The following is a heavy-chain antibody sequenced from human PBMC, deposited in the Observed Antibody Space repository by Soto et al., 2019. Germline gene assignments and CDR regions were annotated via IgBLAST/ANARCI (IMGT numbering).Heavy chain of an antibody. CDR2: INGDGSDI. V-gene: IGHV3-74*01. D-gene: IGHD1-20*01. CDR3: ARDWYHCMDV. J-gene: IGHJ6*03. CDR1: GFAFNTYW. Sequence: EVQLVESGGGLVQPGGSLRLSCAASGFAFNTYWMHWVRQVPGKELVWISKINGDGSDIKYADSVKGRFTISRDNAQNTLFLYMDSLSADDTAVYYSARDWYHCMDVWGKGTTVTVSS.